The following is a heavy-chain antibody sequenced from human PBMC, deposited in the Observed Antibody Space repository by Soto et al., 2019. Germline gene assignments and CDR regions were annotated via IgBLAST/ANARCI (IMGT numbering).Heavy chain of an antibody. J-gene: IGHJ6*02. CDR3: ARIQLGYCSGGSCYGAGQYYSYYATDV. V-gene: IGHV4-39*01. CDR1: GGSISSSSYY. CDR2: IYYSGST. Sequence: PSETLSLTCTVSGGSISSSSYYWGWIRRPPGKGLEWIGSIYYSGSTYYNPSLKSRVTISVDTSKNQFSLKLSSVTAADTAVYYCARIQLGYCSGGSCYGAGQYYSYYATDVWGQGTTVTVSS. D-gene: IGHD2-15*01.